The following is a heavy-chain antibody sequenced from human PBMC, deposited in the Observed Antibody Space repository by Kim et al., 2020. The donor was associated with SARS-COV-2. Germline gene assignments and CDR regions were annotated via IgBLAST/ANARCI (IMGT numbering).Heavy chain of an antibody. J-gene: IGHJ5*02. D-gene: IGHD3-10*01. CDR2: IYHSGST. Sequence: SETLSLTCAVSGGSISSSNWWSWVRQPPGKGLEWIGEIYHSGSTNYNPSLKSRVTISVDKSKNQFSLKLSSVTAADTAVYYCAGGKGNSWPVTNLKYYYGSGSYSWFDPWGQGTLVTVSS. V-gene: IGHV4-4*02. CDR1: GGSISSSNW. CDR3: AGGKGNSWPVTNLKYYYGSGSYSWFDP.